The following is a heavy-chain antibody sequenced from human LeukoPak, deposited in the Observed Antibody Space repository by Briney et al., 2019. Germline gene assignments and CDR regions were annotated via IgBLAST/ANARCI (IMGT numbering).Heavy chain of an antibody. Sequence: LSCAAXGFTFSSYAMSWVRQAPGKGVEWVSAISGSGGSTYYADSVKGGFTICRDNSKNTMYLQMNRLRAEDTAVYYCAKWGAAYDFWSGYLPNWFDPWGQGTLVTVSS. CDR2: ISGSGGST. J-gene: IGHJ5*02. CDR1: GFTFSSYA. D-gene: IGHD3-3*01. V-gene: IGHV3-23*01. CDR3: AKWGAAYDFWSGYLPNWFDP.